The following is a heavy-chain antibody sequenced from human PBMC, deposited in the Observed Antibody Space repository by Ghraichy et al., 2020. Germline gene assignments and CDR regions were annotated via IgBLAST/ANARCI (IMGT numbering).Heavy chain of an antibody. V-gene: IGHV4-59*08. CDR3: VGSPDGYYFDS. CDR1: SGSIMGSS. CDR2: TFYSGSS. D-gene: IGHD3-22*01. J-gene: IGHJ4*02. Sequence: SETLSLTCTVSSGSIMGSSWGWSRHLPRQGLEWIAYTFYSGSSNYSPSFKSRATISEDTSRNQLFLRVTSMTAAATAIYYCVGSPDGYYFDSWGQGTLITVAS.